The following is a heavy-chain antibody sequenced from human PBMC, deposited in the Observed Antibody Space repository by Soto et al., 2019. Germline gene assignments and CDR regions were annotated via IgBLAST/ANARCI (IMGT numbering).Heavy chain of an antibody. CDR1: GQSFIGDC. J-gene: IGHJ5*01. CDR2: ITHSGAT. CDR3: ARSGRQQLVRRNGSAS. V-gene: IGHV4-34*01. D-gene: IGHD6-13*01. Sequence: SETLSLTCAVYGQSFIGDCYFWIRQSPGKGLEWIGEITHSGATRYNPSLQSRVTISLDTPNNQFSLKLSSVTAADTAVYYCARSGRQQLVRRNGSASRGRGTLVTVSS.